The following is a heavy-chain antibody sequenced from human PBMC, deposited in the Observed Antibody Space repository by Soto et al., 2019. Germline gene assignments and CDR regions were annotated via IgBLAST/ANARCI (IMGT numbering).Heavy chain of an antibody. CDR3: ARYIVGGNYDFWSGYSDYYYYYGMDV. CDR2: IYYSGST. Sequence: PSEMLSLTCTVSGGSISSSSYYWGWIRQPPGKGLEWIGSIYYSGSTYYNPSLKSRVTISVDTSKNQFSLKLSSVTAADTAVYYCARYIVGGNYDFWSGYSDYYYYYGMDVWGQGTTVTVSS. D-gene: IGHD3-3*01. V-gene: IGHV4-39*01. CDR1: GGSISSSSYY. J-gene: IGHJ6*02.